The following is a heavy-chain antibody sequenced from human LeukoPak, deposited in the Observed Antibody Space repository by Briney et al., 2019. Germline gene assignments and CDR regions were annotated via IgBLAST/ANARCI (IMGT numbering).Heavy chain of an antibody. CDR2: ISGSGGTT. D-gene: IGHD3-10*01. CDR3: AKDGRGSGSYCYFEY. CDR1: GFTLSGYA. J-gene: IGHJ4*02. V-gene: IGHV3-23*01. Sequence: GGSLRLSCAASGFTLSGYAMAWVRQAPGKGLEWVSSISGSGGTTYYADSVKGRFTISRDNSKNTLYLQMNSVRGEDTAVYYCAKDGRGSGSYCYFEYWGQGTLVTVSP.